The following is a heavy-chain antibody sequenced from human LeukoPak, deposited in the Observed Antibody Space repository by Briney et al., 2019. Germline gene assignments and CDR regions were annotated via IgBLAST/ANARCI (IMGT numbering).Heavy chain of an antibody. CDR3: ARLIRWQLLYPSAMDV. J-gene: IGHJ6*03. V-gene: IGHV3-20*04. CDR2: INWNGGST. D-gene: IGHD2-2*02. CDR1: GFTFDDYG. Sequence: GGSLRLSCAASGFTFDDYGMGWVRQAPGEGLEWVSGINWNGGSTGYADSVKGRFTISRANAKNSLYLQMNSLRAEDTALYYCARLIRWQLLYPSAMDVWGKGTTVTVSS.